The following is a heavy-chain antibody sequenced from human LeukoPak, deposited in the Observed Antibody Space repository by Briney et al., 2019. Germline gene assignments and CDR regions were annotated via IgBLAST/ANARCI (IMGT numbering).Heavy chain of an antibody. CDR3: ARSPKFIVVVPAAIHNYFDY. CDR1: GGTFSSYA. D-gene: IGHD2-2*01. J-gene: IGHJ4*02. CDR2: IIPIFGTA. Sequence: ASVKVSCKASGGTFSSYAISWVRQAPGRGLEWMGGIIPIFGTANYAQKFQGRVTITADESTSTAYMELSSLRSEDTAVYYCARSPKFIVVVPAAIHNYFDYWGQGTLVTVSS. V-gene: IGHV1-69*13.